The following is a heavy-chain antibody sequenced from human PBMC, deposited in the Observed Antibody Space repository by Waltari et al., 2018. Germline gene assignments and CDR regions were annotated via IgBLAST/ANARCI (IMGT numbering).Heavy chain of an antibody. CDR2: VSRGGTKM. CDR3: ARERSVTGKGNLDY. Sequence: EVQLVESGGGLVQPGGSLRLSCAASGFTFSSYEMNWVRQAPGKGVGWVSYVSRGGTKMFYAESVKGRFTISRDNAKNSLYLHMNSLRVEDTAVYYCARERSVTGKGNLDYWGQGTLVTVSS. V-gene: IGHV3-48*03. D-gene: IGHD3-10*01. J-gene: IGHJ4*02. CDR1: GFTFSSYE.